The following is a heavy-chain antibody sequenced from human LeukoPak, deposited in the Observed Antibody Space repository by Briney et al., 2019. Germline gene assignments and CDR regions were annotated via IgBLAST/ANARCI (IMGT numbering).Heavy chain of an antibody. J-gene: IGHJ4*02. V-gene: IGHV4-59*01. D-gene: IGHD3-3*01. CDR3: VRRYYDFHYYFDY. CDR1: GGSISSYY. CDR2: IYYSGST. Sequence: PSETLSLTCTVSGGSISSYYWSWIRQPPGKGLEWIGYIYYSGSTNYNPSLKSRVTISVDMSKNQFSLKLSSVTAADTAVYYCVRRYYDFHYYFDYWGQGALVTVSS.